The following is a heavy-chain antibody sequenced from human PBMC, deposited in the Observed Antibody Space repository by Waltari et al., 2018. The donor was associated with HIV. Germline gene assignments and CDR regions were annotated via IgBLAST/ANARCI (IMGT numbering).Heavy chain of an antibody. CDR3: ARGGKYSYGRYWYFDL. D-gene: IGHD5-18*01. Sequence: QVQLQQWGAGLLKPSATLSLTCAVYGGSFSGYYWSWIRPPPGKGLEWIGEINHSGSTNYNPSLKSRVTISVDTSKNQFSLKLSSVTAADTAVYYCARGGKYSYGRYWYFDLWGRGTLVTVSS. CDR1: GGSFSGYY. CDR2: INHSGST. V-gene: IGHV4-34*01. J-gene: IGHJ2*01.